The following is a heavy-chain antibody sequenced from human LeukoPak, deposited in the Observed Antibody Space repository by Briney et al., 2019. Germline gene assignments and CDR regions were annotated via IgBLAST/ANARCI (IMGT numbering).Heavy chain of an antibody. J-gene: IGHJ4*02. V-gene: IGHV3-23*01. CDR1: GFAFGSEA. Sequence: GGSLRLSCAISGFAFGSEAMSWVRQSPARGLEWVASISPAGGTTYYADYVKGRFTISRDNSNNTLFVHMNSLRAEDTAVYYCAKVRSGSANWALRIFDNWGQGTLVTVSS. CDR3: AKVRSGSANWALRIFDN. D-gene: IGHD1-1*01. CDR2: ISPAGGTT.